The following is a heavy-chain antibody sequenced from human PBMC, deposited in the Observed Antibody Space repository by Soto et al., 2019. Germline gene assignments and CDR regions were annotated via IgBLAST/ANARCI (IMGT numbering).Heavy chain of an antibody. CDR3: ASEGGRYSYDMFDY. J-gene: IGHJ4*02. CDR1: GGSVSSGSYY. D-gene: IGHD5-18*01. V-gene: IGHV4-61*01. Sequence: QVQLQESGPGLVKPSETLSLICTVSGGSVSSGSYYWSWIRQPPGKGLEWIGYISYSGSTNYNPSLKSRVTXXGXTXXNQCPLKLSSVTAADTGVYYCASEGGRYSYDMFDYWGQGTLVTVSS. CDR2: ISYSGST.